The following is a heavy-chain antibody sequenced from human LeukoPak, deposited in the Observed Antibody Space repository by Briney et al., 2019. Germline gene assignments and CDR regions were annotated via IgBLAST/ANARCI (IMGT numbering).Heavy chain of an antibody. CDR1: GFTFSSYA. V-gene: IGHV3-23*01. CDR2: ISSSGGST. Sequence: GGSLRLSCAVSGFTFSSYAMSWVRQAPGRGLEWVSGISSSGGSTPHADSVKGRFTISRDNSKNMLYLQMNSLRAEDTAVYYCARMNYYGSDVWGKGTTVTISS. J-gene: IGHJ6*04. CDR3: ARMNYYGSDV.